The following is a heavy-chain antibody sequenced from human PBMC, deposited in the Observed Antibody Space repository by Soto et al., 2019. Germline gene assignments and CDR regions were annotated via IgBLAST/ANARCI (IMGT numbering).Heavy chain of an antibody. D-gene: IGHD3-9*01. CDR2: IYYSGST. CDR3: ARDLTTYYDILTGYSPPSYYYGMDV. V-gene: IGHV4-59*01. J-gene: IGHJ6*02. Sequence: KASETLSFTCTVSGGSISSYYWSWIRQPPGKGLEWIGYIYYSGSTNYNPSLKSRVTISVDTSKNQFPLKLSSVTAADTAVYYCARDLTTYYDILTGYSPPSYYYGMDVWGQGTTVTVSS. CDR1: GGSISSYY.